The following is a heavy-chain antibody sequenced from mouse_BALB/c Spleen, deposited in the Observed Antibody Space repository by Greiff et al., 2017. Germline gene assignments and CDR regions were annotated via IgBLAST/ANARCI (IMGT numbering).Heavy chain of an antibody. J-gene: IGHJ4*01. D-gene: IGHD1-1*01. V-gene: IGHV1-4*01. CDR3: ARYRVVATDYAMDY. CDR1: GYTFTSYT. Sequence: VQLQQSGAELARPGASVKMSCKASGYTFTSYTMHWVKQRPGQGLEWIGYINPSSGYTNYNQKFKDKATLTADKSSSTAYMQLSSLTSEDSAVYYCARYRVVATDYAMDYWGKGTSVTVSS. CDR2: INPSSGYT.